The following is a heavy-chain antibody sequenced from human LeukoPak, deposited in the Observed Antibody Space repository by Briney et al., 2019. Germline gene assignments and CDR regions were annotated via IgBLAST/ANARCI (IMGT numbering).Heavy chain of an antibody. CDR2: ISSAGTFT. CDR3: ARSSIAATGNFQY. J-gene: IGHJ4*02. Sequence: GGSRRLSVTASGFTFNDYFRNWIRKTPGKGLEWVSYISSAGTFTSYAESVKGRFTISRDNAKFSLHLQMNSLRAEDTAVYYCARSSIAATGNFQYWGQGTLVTVSS. CDR1: GFTFNDYF. V-gene: IGHV3-11*06. D-gene: IGHD6-13*01.